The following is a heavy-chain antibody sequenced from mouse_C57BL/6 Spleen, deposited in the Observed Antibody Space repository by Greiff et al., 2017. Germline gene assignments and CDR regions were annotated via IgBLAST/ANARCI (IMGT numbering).Heavy chain of an antibody. CDR2: IDPETGGT. D-gene: IGHD2-5*01. J-gene: IGHJ2*01. CDR3: TKSNYEVYYFDY. Sequence: QVQLKQSGAELVRPGASVTLSCKASGYTFTDYEMHWVKQTPVHGLEWIGAIDPETGGTAYNQKFKGKAILTADKSSSTAYMELRSLTSEDSAVYYWTKSNYEVYYFDYWGQGTTLTVSS. CDR1: GYTFTDYE. V-gene: IGHV1-15*01.